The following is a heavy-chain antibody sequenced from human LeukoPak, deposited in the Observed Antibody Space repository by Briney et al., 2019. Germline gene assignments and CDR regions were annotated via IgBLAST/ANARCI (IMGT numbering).Heavy chain of an antibody. D-gene: IGHD6-13*01. V-gene: IGHV4-4*07. CDR2: IYSSGST. J-gene: IGHJ4*02. Sequence: SETLSPTCAVSGGSISSYYCSWIRQPAGKGLEWIGRIYSSGSTNYNPSLKSRVTMSVDTSKNQISLKLSSVTAADTAVYYCARGITIAAAATYFGYWGQGGHASVSS. CDR3: ARGITIAAAATYFGY. CDR1: GGSISSYY.